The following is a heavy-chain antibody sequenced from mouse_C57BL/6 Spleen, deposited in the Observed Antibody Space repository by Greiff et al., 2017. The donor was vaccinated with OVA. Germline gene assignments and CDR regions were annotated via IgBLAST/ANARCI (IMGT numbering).Heavy chain of an antibody. Sequence: EVQLQQSGAELVRPGASVKLSCTASGFNIKDDYMHWVKQRPEQGLEWIGWIDPENGDTEYASKFQGKATITADTSSNTAYLQLSSLTSEDPAVYYCTTTYYSNSAWFAYWGQGTLVTVSA. CDR2: IDPENGDT. CDR3: TTTYYSNSAWFAY. CDR1: GFNIKDDY. J-gene: IGHJ3*01. V-gene: IGHV14-4*01. D-gene: IGHD2-5*01.